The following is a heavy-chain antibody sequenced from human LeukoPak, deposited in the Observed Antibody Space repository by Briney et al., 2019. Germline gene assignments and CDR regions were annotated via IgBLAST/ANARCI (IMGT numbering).Heavy chain of an antibody. V-gene: IGHV1-69*06. CDR2: IIPIFGTA. CDR1: GGTFSSYA. CDR3: ARDASYGHFDY. J-gene: IGHJ4*02. D-gene: IGHD1-26*01. Sequence: ASVKVSCKASGGTFSSYAISWVRQAPGQGLEWMGGIIPIFGTANYAQKFQGRVTITADKSTSTAYMELSSLRSEDTAVYYCARDASYGHFDYWGQGTLVTVSS.